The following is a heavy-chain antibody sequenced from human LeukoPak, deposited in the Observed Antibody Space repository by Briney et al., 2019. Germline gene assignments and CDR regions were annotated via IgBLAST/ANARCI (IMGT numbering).Heavy chain of an antibody. V-gene: IGHV3-21*01. CDR3: ERAGYYGSGSYIYYYGMDV. D-gene: IGHD3-10*01. Sequence: GGSLRLSCAASGFTFSSYSMNWVRQAPGKGPEWVSSISSSSSYIYYADSVKGRFTISRDNDKISLYLQMNSLRAEDTAVYYCERAGYYGSGSYIYYYGMDVWGQGTTVTVSS. CDR1: GFTFSSYS. J-gene: IGHJ6*02. CDR2: ISSSSSYI.